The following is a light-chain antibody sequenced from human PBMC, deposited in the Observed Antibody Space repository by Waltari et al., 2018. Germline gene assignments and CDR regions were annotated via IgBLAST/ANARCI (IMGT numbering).Light chain of an antibody. J-gene: IGLJ3*02. CDR2: EVS. V-gene: IGLV2-14*01. Sequence: QSALTQPASVSGSPGQSITISCSGSSSDVGAYNYVSWYHQHPGKAPRLIISEVSNRPAGVSNRFSGSKSGNTASLTISGLHAEDEADYYCSSFTTPISWLFGGGTKVTVL. CDR3: SSFTTPISWL. CDR1: SSDVGAYNY.